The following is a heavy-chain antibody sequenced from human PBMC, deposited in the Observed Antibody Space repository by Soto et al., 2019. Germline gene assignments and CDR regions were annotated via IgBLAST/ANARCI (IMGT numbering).Heavy chain of an antibody. CDR1: GFTFSSYW. Sequence: RRLSCAVSGFTFSSYWMSWVRQAPGKGLEWVATIKQGGSEKYYVDSVKGRFTISGDNAENSLYLHMNSLSAEDTAVYFCVRDVGYDYVNWGQGTLVTVSS. J-gene: IGHJ4*02. V-gene: IGHV3-7*01. CDR2: IKQGGSEK. CDR3: VRDVGYDYVN. D-gene: IGHD3-16*01.